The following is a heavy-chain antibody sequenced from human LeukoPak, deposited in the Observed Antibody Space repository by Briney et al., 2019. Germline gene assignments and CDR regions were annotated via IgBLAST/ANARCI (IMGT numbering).Heavy chain of an antibody. D-gene: IGHD5-24*01. V-gene: IGHV3-21*01. CDR2: ISSSSSNT. CDR1: GFTFSSST. CDR3: VRGDGRDY. Sequence: GGSLRLSCAASGFTFSSSTMNWVRQAPGKGLEWISSISSSSSNTHYADSVKGRFTISRDNAKNSLYMQMNSLRAEDTAVYYCVRGDGRDYWGQGTLVTVSS. J-gene: IGHJ4*02.